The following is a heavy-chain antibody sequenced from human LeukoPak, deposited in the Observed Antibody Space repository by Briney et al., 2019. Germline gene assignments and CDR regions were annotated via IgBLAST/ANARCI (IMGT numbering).Heavy chain of an antibody. CDR1: GFTFTRYP. CDR2: FSGSGGST. Sequence: GGPLRLSCAPSGFTFTRYPRSGAPQAPGKGREGVSAFSGSGGSTYYAAPVKGRFNISRDNSKNTLYLQMNSLRAEDTAVYYCAKDLVWFRWEPGAFDIWGQGTMVTVSS. CDR3: AKDLVWFRWEPGAFDI. J-gene: IGHJ3*02. V-gene: IGHV3-23*01. D-gene: IGHD1-26*01.